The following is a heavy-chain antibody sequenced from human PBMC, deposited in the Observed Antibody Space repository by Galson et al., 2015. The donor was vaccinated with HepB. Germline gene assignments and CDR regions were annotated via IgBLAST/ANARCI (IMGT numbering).Heavy chain of an antibody. V-gene: IGHV3-13*05. J-gene: IGHJ3*01. Sequence: SLRLSCAASGFTFSGYDMHWVRQVMGEGLEWVSTIGVAGDPSYPDSVKGRFTISRENAKNSLYLQMNSLRAGDTAVYYCARGALGAFDVWGQGTMVTVSS. CDR1: GFTFSGYD. CDR3: ARGALGAFDV. CDR2: IGVAGDP. D-gene: IGHD3-16*01.